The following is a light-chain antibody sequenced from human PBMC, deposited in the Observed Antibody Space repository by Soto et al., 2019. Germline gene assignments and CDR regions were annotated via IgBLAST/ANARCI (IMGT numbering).Light chain of an antibody. CDR1: SSDVGGYNY. Sequence: QSALTQPASVSGSPGQSITISCTGTSSDVGGYNYVSWYQQHPGKAPKLMIYEVSNRPSGVSNRFSGSKSGNTASLTISGLQADDEAAYYCSSYTSSSTLYVFGTGTKSPS. J-gene: IGLJ1*01. CDR3: SSYTSSSTLYV. V-gene: IGLV2-14*01. CDR2: EVS.